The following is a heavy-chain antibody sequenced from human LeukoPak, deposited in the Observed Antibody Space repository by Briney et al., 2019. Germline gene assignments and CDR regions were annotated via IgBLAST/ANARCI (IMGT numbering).Heavy chain of an antibody. V-gene: IGHV1-69*05. D-gene: IGHD2-15*01. J-gene: IGHJ4*02. CDR1: GYTFTSYD. CDR3: ASLGGTTLGY. CDR2: IIPIFGTA. Sequence: SVKVSCKASGYTFTSYDINWVRQATGQGLEWMGGIIPIFGTANYAQKFQGRVTITTDESTSTAYMELSSLRSEDTAVYYCASLGGTTLGYWGQGTLVTVSS.